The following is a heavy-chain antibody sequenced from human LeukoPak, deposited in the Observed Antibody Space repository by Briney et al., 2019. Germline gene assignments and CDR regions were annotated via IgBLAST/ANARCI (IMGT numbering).Heavy chain of an antibody. J-gene: IGHJ5*02. V-gene: IGHV3-20*01. CDR1: GFTFDDYG. CDR3: ARDLRYSSSSYFDP. Sequence: GGSLRLSCAASGFTFDDYGMSWVRQAPGKGLEWVSGINWNGGSTGYADSVKGRFTISRDNAKNSLYLQMSSLRAEDTALNHCARDLRYSSSSYFDPWGQGTLVTVSS. D-gene: IGHD6-13*01. CDR2: INWNGGST.